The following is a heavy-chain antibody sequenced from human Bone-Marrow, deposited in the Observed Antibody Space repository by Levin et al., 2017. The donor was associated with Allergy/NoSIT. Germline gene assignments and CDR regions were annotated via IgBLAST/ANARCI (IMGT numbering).Heavy chain of an antibody. CDR2: IRGSDDIT. V-gene: IGHV3-23*01. D-gene: IGHD6-13*01. J-gene: IGHJ4*02. CDR1: GFTISNYA. CDR3: AKTYDGSWYGLFDY. Sequence: GESLKISCAASGFTISNYAMSWVRQAPGKGLEWVSGIRGSDDITYYADSVKGRFTISRDRSKNTLYLQMNSLRAEDTAVYSCAKTYDGSWYGLFDYWGQGTLVTVSS.